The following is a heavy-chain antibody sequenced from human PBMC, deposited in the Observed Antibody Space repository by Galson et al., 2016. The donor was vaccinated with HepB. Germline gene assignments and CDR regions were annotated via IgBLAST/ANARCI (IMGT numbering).Heavy chain of an antibody. J-gene: IGHJ4*02. CDR3: GKDGDLGYTAGGSDH. D-gene: IGHD3-10*01. V-gene: IGHV3-9*01. CDR2: ISWDGGDI. Sequence: LRLSCAASGFTFDDYAMHWVRQVPGKGPEYVAGISWDGGDIAYGDGVKGRFTISSYNSKNMVYLHMTSLRGEDTAIYFCGKDGDLGYTAGGSDHWGQGTRVSVSS. CDR1: GFTFDDYA.